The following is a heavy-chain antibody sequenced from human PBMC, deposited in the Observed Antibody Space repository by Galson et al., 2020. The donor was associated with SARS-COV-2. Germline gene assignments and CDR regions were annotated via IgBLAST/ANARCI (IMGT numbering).Heavy chain of an antibody. D-gene: IGHD3-22*01. V-gene: IGHV3-49*03. CDR3: TRFGADYYDSSSPSGGIYDTFGI. J-gene: IGHJ3*02. CDR1: GFTFGDYA. CDR2: IRSKAYGGTT. Sequence: GESLKISCTASGFTFGDYAMSWFRQAPGKGLEWVGFIRSKAYGGTTEYAASVKGRFTISRDDSKSIAYLQMNRLKTEDTTVYYCTRFGADYYDSSSPSGGIYDTFGIWGQGTMGTVSS.